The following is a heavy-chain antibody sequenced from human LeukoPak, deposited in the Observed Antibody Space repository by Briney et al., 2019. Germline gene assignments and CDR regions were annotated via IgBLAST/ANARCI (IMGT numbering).Heavy chain of an antibody. V-gene: IGHV3-23*01. CDR1: GFTFSSYA. D-gene: IGHD3-3*01. Sequence: GGSLRLSCAASGFTFSSYAMSWVRQAPGKGLEWVSAISGRGGSTYYADSVKGRFTISRDNSKNTLYLQMNSLRAEDTAVYYCAKDVTYYDFWSGYYTVGDYFDYWGQGTLVTVSS. CDR2: ISGRGGST. CDR3: AKDVTYYDFWSGYYTVGDYFDY. J-gene: IGHJ4*02.